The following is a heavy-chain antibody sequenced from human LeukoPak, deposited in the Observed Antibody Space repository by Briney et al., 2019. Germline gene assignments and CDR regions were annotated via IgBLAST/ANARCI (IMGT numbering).Heavy chain of an antibody. J-gene: IGHJ3*02. D-gene: IGHD3-3*01. Sequence: PSETLSLTCAVYGGSFSGYYWSWIRQPPGKGLEWIGEINHSGSTNYNPSLKSRVTISVDTSKNQFSLKLSSVTAADTAVYYCARGRTIFGVWKVAFDIWGQGTMVTVFS. V-gene: IGHV4-34*01. CDR3: ARGRTIFGVWKVAFDI. CDR2: INHSGST. CDR1: GGSFSGYY.